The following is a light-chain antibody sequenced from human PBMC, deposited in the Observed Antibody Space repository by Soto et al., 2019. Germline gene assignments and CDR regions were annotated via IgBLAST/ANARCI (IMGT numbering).Light chain of an antibody. V-gene: IGKV3-20*01. CDR1: QSVNRF. J-gene: IGKJ1*01. CDR2: GAS. Sequence: EIVLTQSPGTLSLSPGERATLSCRASQSVNRFLAWFQQKPGQAPRLLIYGASNRATGIPDRFSGSGSETDFTLTITRLEPEESAVYYCHQYVGSPGAFGQGTKVEIK. CDR3: HQYVGSPGA.